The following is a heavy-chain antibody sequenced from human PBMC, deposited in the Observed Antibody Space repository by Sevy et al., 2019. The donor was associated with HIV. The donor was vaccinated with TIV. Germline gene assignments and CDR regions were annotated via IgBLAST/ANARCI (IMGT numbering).Heavy chain of an antibody. CDR3: ATASLWGDSGVSHPSFDS. Sequence: GGSLRLSCAASGFAFNDFAMNWLRQLPGKGLEWVAIISYDGRKKFYADSVKGRFTISRDNSKNVVYLQMNSLRPEDMAVYFCATASLWGDSGVSHPSFDSWGQGTLVTVSS. CDR1: GFAFNDFA. CDR2: ISYDGRKK. V-gene: IGHV3-30*04. D-gene: IGHD2-15*01. J-gene: IGHJ4*02.